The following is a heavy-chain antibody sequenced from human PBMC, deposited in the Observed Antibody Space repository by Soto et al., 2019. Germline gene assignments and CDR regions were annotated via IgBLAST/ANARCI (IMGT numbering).Heavy chain of an antibody. CDR3: ARAYQYRSGWKPTKSSYYFDD. V-gene: IGHV1-69*06. CDR1: GGTFSSYA. J-gene: IGHJ4*02. CDR2: VIPIFGTA. D-gene: IGHD6-19*01. Sequence: QVQLVQSAAEVKKPGSSVKVSCMASGGTFSSYAISWVRQAPGQGLEWMGGVIPIFGTANYAQKFQGRVTITADKSTSTDYMELSSLRSEDTAVYYCARAYQYRSGWKPTKSSYYFDDWGQGTLVTVSS.